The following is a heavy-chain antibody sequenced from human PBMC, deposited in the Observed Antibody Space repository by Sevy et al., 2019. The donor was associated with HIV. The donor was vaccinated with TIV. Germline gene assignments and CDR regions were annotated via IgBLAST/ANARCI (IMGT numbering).Heavy chain of an antibody. CDR1: GFTFSSYA. V-gene: IGHV3-30-3*01. CDR3: ARGGTKLVRGAKCPGHAFDI. Sequence: GGSLRLSCAASGFTFSSYAMHWVRQAPGKGLEWVAVISYDGSNKYYADSVKGRFTISRDNSKNTLYLQMNSLRAEDTTVYYCARGGTKLVRGAKCPGHAFDIWGQGTMVTVSS. J-gene: IGHJ3*02. CDR2: ISYDGSNK. D-gene: IGHD3-10*01.